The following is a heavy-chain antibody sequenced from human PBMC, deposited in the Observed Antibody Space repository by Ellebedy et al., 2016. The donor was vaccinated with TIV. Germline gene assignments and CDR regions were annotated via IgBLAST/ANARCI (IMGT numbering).Heavy chain of an antibody. Sequence: GESLKISXAASGFTCDMYSMNWVRQAAGKGLEWISFIIGTGSTTYYADSVRGRFTVSRDNAKNSLYLQMNSLRDEDTALYYCARRGNYLGDAFDMWGHGAVVIVSS. CDR1: GFTCDMYS. CDR2: IIGTGSTT. D-gene: IGHD1-26*01. V-gene: IGHV3-48*02. CDR3: ARRGNYLGDAFDM. J-gene: IGHJ3*02.